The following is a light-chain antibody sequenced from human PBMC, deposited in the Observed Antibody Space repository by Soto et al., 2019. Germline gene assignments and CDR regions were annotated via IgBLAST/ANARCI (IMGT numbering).Light chain of an antibody. V-gene: IGKV3-20*01. Sequence: EIVLTQSPGTLSLSPGERATLSCRASQSVSNYLAWYQRKPGQAPRLLIYGASSRATGIPERFSGSGSGTDFTLTISRLEPEDFAVYYCHQYGGSPQTFGKGTKVEIK. J-gene: IGKJ1*01. CDR2: GAS. CDR3: HQYGGSPQT. CDR1: QSVSNY.